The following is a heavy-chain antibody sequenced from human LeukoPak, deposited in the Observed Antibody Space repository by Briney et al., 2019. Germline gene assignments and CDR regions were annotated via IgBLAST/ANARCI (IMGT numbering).Heavy chain of an antibody. V-gene: IGHV3-48*02. D-gene: IGHD6-19*01. Sequence: GGSLRLSCAASRFTFDDYAMHWVRQAPGKGLEWVSYISSSSNTIYYADSVKGRFTISRDNAKNSLFLQMNSLRDEDTAVYYCARVSSGWFYYFDYWGQGTLVTVSS. J-gene: IGHJ4*02. CDR2: ISSSSNTI. CDR3: ARVSSGWFYYFDY. CDR1: RFTFDDYA.